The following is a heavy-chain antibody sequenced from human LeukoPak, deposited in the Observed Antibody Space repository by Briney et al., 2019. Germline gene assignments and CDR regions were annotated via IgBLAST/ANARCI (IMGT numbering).Heavy chain of an antibody. Sequence: GGSLRLSCAASGFTFSSYGMHWVRQAPGKGLEWVAVISYAGSNKYYADSVKGRFTISRDNSKNTLYLQMNSLRAEDTAVYYCAKAPPGYSSRWYDYWGQGTLVTVSS. CDR1: GFTFSSYG. J-gene: IGHJ4*02. V-gene: IGHV3-30*18. CDR2: ISYAGSNK. CDR3: AKAPPGYSSRWYDY. D-gene: IGHD6-13*01.